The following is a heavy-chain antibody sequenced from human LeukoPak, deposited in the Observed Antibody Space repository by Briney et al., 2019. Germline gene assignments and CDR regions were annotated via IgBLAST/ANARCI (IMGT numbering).Heavy chain of an antibody. CDR1: GFNFSTYW. D-gene: IGHD3-10*01. CDR2: IKEDGSEI. J-gene: IGHJ4*02. V-gene: IGHV3-7*01. CDR3: VTDQTGRHPYFFDY. Sequence: GGSLRLSCTASGFNFSTYWMTWVRQVPGKGLEWVANIKEDGSEIYYVGAVKGRFSISRDNAKTSLYLQMLSLSVADTGLYYCVTDQTGRHPYFFDYWGQGTLVTVSS.